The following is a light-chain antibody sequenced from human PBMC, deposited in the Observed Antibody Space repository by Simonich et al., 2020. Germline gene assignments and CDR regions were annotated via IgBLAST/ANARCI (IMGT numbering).Light chain of an antibody. CDR1: QGISNS. Sequence: DIQMTQSPSSLSASVGDRVTITCRASQGISNSLAWYQQKPGKAPKLLLYAASRLESGVPSRFSGSGSGTDYTLTISSLQPEDFATYYCQQYNSYSPSYTFGPGTKVDIK. V-gene: IGKV1-NL1*01. CDR3: QQYNSYSPSYT. J-gene: IGKJ3*01. CDR2: AAS.